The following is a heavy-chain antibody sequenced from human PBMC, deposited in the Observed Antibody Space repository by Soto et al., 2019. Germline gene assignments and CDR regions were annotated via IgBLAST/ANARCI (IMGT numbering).Heavy chain of an antibody. CDR3: ARMTHQGYCSSTSCEQ. D-gene: IGHD2-2*01. CDR2: IYYSGST. V-gene: IGHV4-31*03. CDR1: GGSISSGGYY. J-gene: IGHJ4*02. Sequence: QVQLQESGPGLVKPSQTLSLTCTVSGGSISSGGYYWSWIRQHPGKGLEWIGYIYYSGSTYYNPSLKSRVTISVDTSKNQFTLKLSSVTAADTAVYYCARMTHQGYCSSTSCEQWGQGTLVTVSS.